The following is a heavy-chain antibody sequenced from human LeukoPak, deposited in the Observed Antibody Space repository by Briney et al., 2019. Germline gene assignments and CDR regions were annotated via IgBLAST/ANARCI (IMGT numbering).Heavy chain of an antibody. J-gene: IGHJ4*02. Sequence: ASVKVSCKVSGYTLTELSMHWVRQAPGKGLEWMGGFDPEDGETIYVQKFQGRVTMTEDTSTDTAYMELSSLRSEDTAVYYCATVKGSSSWYYFDYWGQGTLVTVSS. D-gene: IGHD6-13*01. CDR3: ATVKGSSSWYYFDY. V-gene: IGHV1-24*01. CDR1: GYTLTELS. CDR2: FDPEDGET.